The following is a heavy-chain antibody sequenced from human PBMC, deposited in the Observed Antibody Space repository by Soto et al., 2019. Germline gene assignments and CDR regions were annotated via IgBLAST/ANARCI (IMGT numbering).Heavy chain of an antibody. Sequence: RGSPRLSCAASGLTVSSNHLSWVRQAPGKGLEWVSVIYSGGSTYYADSVKGRFTISRDNSKNTLYLQMNSLRAEDTAVYYCARYSSGWGNTYFDYWGQGT. V-gene: IGHV3-66*01. D-gene: IGHD6-19*01. CDR1: GLTVSSNH. J-gene: IGHJ4*02. CDR3: ARYSSGWGNTYFDY. CDR2: IYSGGST.